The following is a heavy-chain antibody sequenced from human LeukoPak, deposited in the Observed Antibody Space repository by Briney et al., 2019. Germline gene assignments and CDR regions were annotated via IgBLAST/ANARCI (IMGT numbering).Heavy chain of an antibody. CDR1: GGSISGYF. CDR2: VFYSGST. D-gene: IGHD1-1*01. Sequence: SETLSLTCTVSGGSISGYFWSWTRQPPGKGLEWIGYVFYSGSTNYNPSLKSRVTISIDTSRNQFSLRLSSVTAADTAVYYCARVAEGYNFGDIYLDYWGQGALVTVSS. J-gene: IGHJ4*02. V-gene: IGHV4-59*01. CDR3: ARVAEGYNFGDIYLDY.